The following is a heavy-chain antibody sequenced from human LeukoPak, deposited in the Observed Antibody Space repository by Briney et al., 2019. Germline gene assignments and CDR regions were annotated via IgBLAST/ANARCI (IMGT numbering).Heavy chain of an antibody. Sequence: GSLRLSCAASGITFSSYAMSWVRQAPGKGLEWVSAISGSGGSTYYADSVKGRFTISRDNSKNTLYLQMNSLRAEDTAIYYCAKASAMIVVVGKHFDYWGQGTLVTVSS. CDR2: ISGSGGST. CDR3: AKASAMIVVVGKHFDY. J-gene: IGHJ4*02. CDR1: GITFSSYA. D-gene: IGHD3-22*01. V-gene: IGHV3-23*01.